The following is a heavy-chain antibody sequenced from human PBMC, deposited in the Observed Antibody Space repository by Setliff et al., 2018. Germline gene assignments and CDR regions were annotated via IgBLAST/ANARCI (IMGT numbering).Heavy chain of an antibody. V-gene: IGHV2-70*12. CDR1: GFSLTTTGMC. CDR3: AHFSRTGLFDY. Sequence: SGPTLVNPTQTLTLTCSFSGFSLTTTGMCVNWIRQPPGKALEWLARIDWDDDKFYTTPLKSRVTVTKDTSKNQVVLTLTSMDPVDAGTYYCAHFSRTGLFDYWGQGKLVTVSS. J-gene: IGHJ4*02. CDR2: IDWDDDK.